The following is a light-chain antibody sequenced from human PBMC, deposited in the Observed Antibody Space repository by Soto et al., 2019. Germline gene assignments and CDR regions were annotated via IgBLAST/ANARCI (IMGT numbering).Light chain of an antibody. CDR3: CSYGGSYTYVV. CDR1: SSDVGGYNY. J-gene: IGLJ2*01. CDR2: DVS. V-gene: IGLV2-11*01. Sequence: QSALTQPRSVSGSPGQSVTISCTGTSSDVGGYNYVSWYQQHPGKAPKLMIYDVSKRPSGVPDRFSGSKSGNTASLTISGLQAEDEADYSCCSYGGSYTYVVFGGGTKVTVL.